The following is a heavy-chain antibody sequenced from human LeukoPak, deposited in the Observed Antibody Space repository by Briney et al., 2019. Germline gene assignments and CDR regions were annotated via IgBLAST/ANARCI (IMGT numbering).Heavy chain of an antibody. D-gene: IGHD4-11*01. V-gene: IGHV3-21*01. CDR1: GFTFSDCS. Sequence: PGESLRLSCAASGFTFSDCSTNWVRQAPGKGLEWVSSISSSSSYIYYADSVKGRFTISRDNAKNSLYLQVNSLRAEDTAVYYCARQTTVTTIDYWGQGTLVTVSS. J-gene: IGHJ4*02. CDR2: ISSSSSYI. CDR3: ARQTTVTTIDY.